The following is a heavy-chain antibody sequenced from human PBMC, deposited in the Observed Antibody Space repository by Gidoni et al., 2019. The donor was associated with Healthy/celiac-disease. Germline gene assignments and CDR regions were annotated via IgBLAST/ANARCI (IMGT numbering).Heavy chain of an antibody. D-gene: IGHD3-10*01. Sequence: QVQLVQSGAEVKKPGSSVKVSCKASGGTFSSYAISWVRQAPGQGLEWMGGIIPLFGTANYAQKFQGRVTITADESTSTAYMELSSLRSEDTAVYYCARDLRYYYGSFSRFDPWGQGTLVTVSS. J-gene: IGHJ5*02. CDR1: GGTFSSYA. CDR2: IIPLFGTA. V-gene: IGHV1-69*01. CDR3: ARDLRYYYGSFSRFDP.